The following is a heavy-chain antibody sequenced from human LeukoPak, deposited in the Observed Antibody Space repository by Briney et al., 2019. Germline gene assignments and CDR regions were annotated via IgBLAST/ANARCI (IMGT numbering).Heavy chain of an antibody. V-gene: IGHV7-4-1*02. Sequence: ASVNVSCKASGYSFTSYAMNWERQAPGQGLEWMGWINTNTGNPTYAQGFTGRCVFSLDTSVSTAYLQISSLKAEDTAVYSCARVAEYSSGWYDPFDYWGQGTLVTVSS. D-gene: IGHD6-19*01. J-gene: IGHJ4*02. CDR1: GYSFTSYA. CDR3: ARVAEYSSGWYDPFDY. CDR2: INTNTGNP.